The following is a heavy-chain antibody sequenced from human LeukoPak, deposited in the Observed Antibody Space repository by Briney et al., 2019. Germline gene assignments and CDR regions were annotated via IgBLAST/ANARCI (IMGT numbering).Heavy chain of an antibody. CDR3: ARQVGSTRYYFDS. J-gene: IGHJ4*02. D-gene: IGHD1-26*01. CDR1: GFTFSSYA. Sequence: GGSLRLSCAASGFTFSSYAMSWVRQAPGEGLEWVSAISGSGGSTYYADSVKGRFSISRDNSKNTVFLQMNSLRAEDTAIYYCARQVGSTRYYFDSWGQGTLVTVSS. CDR2: ISGSGGST. V-gene: IGHV3-23*01.